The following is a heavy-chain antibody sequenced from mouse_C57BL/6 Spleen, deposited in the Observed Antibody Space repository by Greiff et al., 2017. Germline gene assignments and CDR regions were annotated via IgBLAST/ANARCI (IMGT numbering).Heavy chain of an antibody. CDR2: IHPNSGST. J-gene: IGHJ2*01. CDR3: ARGEIYYGPLDY. CDR1: GYTFTSYW. Sequence: VQLQQSGAELVKPGASVKLSCKASGYTFTSYWMHWVKQRPGQGLEWIGMIHPNSGSTNYNEKFKSKATLTVDKSSSTAYMQLSSLTSEDSAVYYCARGEIYYGPLDYWGQGTTLTVSS. D-gene: IGHD2-1*01. V-gene: IGHV1-64*01.